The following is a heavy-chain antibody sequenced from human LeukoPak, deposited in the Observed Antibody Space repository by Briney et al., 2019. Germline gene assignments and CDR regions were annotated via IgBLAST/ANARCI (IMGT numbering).Heavy chain of an antibody. CDR2: IDPSDSYT. CDR3: ASTGYCSGGSCLGYHYYYGMDV. D-gene: IGHD2-15*01. Sequence: GESLKISCKGSGYSFTSYWISWVRQMPGKGLEWMGRIDPSDSYTNYSPSFQGHVTISADKSISTAYLQWSSLKASDTAMYYCASTGYCSGGSCLGYHYYYGMDVWGKGTTVTVSS. V-gene: IGHV5-10-1*01. CDR1: GYSFTSYW. J-gene: IGHJ6*04.